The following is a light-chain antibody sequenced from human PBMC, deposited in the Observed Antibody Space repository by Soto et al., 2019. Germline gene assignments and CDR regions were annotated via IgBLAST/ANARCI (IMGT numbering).Light chain of an antibody. CDR3: QQRSSWPPT. Sequence: EIVLTQSPGTLSLSPGERATLSCRASQSVSSSYLAWYQQQPGQAPRLLIYGASSRATGIPDRFSGSGSGTDFTLTISRLEPEDFAVYYCQQRSSWPPTFGQGTRLEIK. CDR2: GAS. V-gene: IGKV3D-20*02. J-gene: IGKJ5*01. CDR1: QSVSSSY.